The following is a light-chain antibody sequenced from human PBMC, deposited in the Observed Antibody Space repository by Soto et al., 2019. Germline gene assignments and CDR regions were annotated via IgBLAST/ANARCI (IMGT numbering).Light chain of an antibody. Sequence: MTQSPSTLSASVGDRVTLSCRASQSIRTNVAWYQQKPGQAPRLLIVASSIRAPGIPDRFSGSGSGTEFSFTISSLQSEDFAVYFCQQYYDWPPEVTFGPGTKVD. V-gene: IGKV3-15*01. CDR1: QSIRTN. CDR2: ASS. J-gene: IGKJ3*01. CDR3: QQYYDWPPEVT.